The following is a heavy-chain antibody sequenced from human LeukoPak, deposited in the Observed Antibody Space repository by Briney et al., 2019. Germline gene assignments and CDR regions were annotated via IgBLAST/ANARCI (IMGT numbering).Heavy chain of an antibody. J-gene: IGHJ4*02. D-gene: IGHD2-2*01. CDR3: ARLHYCSSTSCSPTRFDY. CDR2: ISSSSSTM. V-gene: IGHV3-48*01. CDR1: GFTFSSYS. Sequence: PGGSLRLSCAASGFTFSSYSMNWVRQAPGKGLEWVSYISSSSSTMYYADSVKGRFTISRDNAKNSLYLQMNSLRAEDTAVYYCARLHYCSSTSCSPTRFDYWGQGTLVTVSS.